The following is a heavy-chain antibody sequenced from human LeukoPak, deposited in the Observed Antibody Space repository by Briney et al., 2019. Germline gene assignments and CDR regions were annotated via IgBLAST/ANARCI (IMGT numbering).Heavy chain of an antibody. Sequence: GGSLRLSCAVSGFNFRDHWMDWVRQAPGRGLEWVGHIKNDGSESYYVDSLKGRFSISRDNTNNALYLQMNSLRVEDTAVYYCAKNNGWFHLAQWGQGTLVTVSS. CDR1: GFNFRDHW. V-gene: IGHV3-7*03. J-gene: IGHJ4*02. CDR3: AKNNGWFHLAQ. D-gene: IGHD6-19*01. CDR2: IKNDGSES.